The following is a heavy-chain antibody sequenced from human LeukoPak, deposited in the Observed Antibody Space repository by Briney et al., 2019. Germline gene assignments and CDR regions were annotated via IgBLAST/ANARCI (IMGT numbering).Heavy chain of an antibody. CDR3: ARGFRDIVVVPTYYFDY. D-gene: IGHD2-2*01. CDR1: GGSISSGDYY. Sequence: SETLSLTCTVSGGSISSGDYYWSWLRQPPGKGLEWIGYIYYSGSTYYNPSLKSRVTISVDTSKNQFSLKLSSVTAADTAVYYCARGFRDIVVVPTYYFDYWGQGTLVTVSS. CDR2: IYYSGST. J-gene: IGHJ4*02. V-gene: IGHV4-30-4*01.